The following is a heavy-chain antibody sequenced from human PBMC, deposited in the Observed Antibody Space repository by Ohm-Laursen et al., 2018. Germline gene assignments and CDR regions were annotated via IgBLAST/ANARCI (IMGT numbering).Heavy chain of an antibody. CDR2: IIPIFGTA. V-gene: IGHV1-69*06. CDR3: ATLWFGDDAFDI. CDR1: GYTFTGYY. J-gene: IGHJ3*02. D-gene: IGHD3-10*01. Sequence: SVKVSCKASGYTFTGYYIHWVRQAPGQGLEWMGGIIPIFGTANYAQKFQGRVTITADKSTSTAYMELSSLRSEDTAVYYCATLWFGDDAFDIWGQGTMVTVSS.